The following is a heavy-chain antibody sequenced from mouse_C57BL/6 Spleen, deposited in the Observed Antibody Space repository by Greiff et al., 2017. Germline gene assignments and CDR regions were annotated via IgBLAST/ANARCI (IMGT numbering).Heavy chain of an antibody. Sequence: QVQLQQSGPGLVKPGASVKISCKASGYAFSSSGMNWVKQRPGKGLEWIGRIYPGDGDTNYNGKFKGKATLTADKSSSTAYLQRSSRTSEDAAVYCGARRRGTGFDYWGQGTTLTVSS. CDR1: GYAFSSSG. J-gene: IGHJ2*01. V-gene: IGHV1-82*01. CDR3: ARRRGTGFDY. CDR2: IYPGDGDT. D-gene: IGHD3-3*01.